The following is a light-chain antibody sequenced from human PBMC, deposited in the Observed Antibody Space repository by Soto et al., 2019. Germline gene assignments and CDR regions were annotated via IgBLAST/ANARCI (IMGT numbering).Light chain of an antibody. V-gene: IGKV3-15*01. J-gene: IGKJ1*01. CDR3: QQYNNWPPT. CDR1: QSVASN. CDR2: GAS. Sequence: EIVMTQSPATLSLSPGERGTLSCRASQSVASNLAWYQQKPGQAPRLLIFGASTRATGIPARFSGSESGTDFTLIIGSLQSEDSAVYYCQQYNNWPPTFGQGTKVDIK.